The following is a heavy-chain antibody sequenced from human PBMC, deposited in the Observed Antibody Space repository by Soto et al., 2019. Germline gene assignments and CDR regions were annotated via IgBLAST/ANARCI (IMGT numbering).Heavy chain of an antibody. CDR3: ATLYDSSGYYYG. V-gene: IGHV4-39*01. J-gene: IGHJ4*02. Sequence: SETLSLTCTVSGGSISSSSYYWGWIRQPPGKGLEWIGSIYYSGSTYYNPSLKSRVTISVDTSKKQFSLKLSSVTAADTAVYYCATLYDSSGYYYGWGQGTLVTVSS. CDR1: GGSISSSSYY. CDR2: IYYSGST. D-gene: IGHD3-22*01.